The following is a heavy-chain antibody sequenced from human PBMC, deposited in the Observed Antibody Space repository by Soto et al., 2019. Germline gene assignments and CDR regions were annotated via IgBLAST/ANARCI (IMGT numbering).Heavy chain of an antibody. CDR2: IWYDGSNK. CDR3: ARDALTLGGVIFGLDS. CDR1: GFTFSSYG. Sequence: QVQLVESGGGVVQPGRSLRLSCAASGFTFSSYGMHWVRQAPGKGLEWVAVIWYDGSNKYYADSVKGRFTISRDNSKNTLYMKMNSWGAEDRAVYYWARDALTLGGVIFGLDSGGQGPLVPVSS. D-gene: IGHD3-16*01. V-gene: IGHV3-33*01. J-gene: IGHJ4*02.